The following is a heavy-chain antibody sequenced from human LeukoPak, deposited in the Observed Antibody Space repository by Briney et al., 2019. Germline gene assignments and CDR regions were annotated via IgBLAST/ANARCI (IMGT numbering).Heavy chain of an antibody. V-gene: IGHV1-69*06. CDR3: ARHVAGTDWFDP. CDR2: IIPIFGTA. D-gene: IGHD6-19*01. J-gene: IGHJ5*02. Sequence: SVKVSCKASGGTFSSYAISWVRQAPGQGLEWMGGIIPIFGTANYAQKFQGRVTITADKSTSTAYMELSSLRSEDTAVYYCARHVAGTDWFDPWGQGTLVTVSS. CDR1: GGTFSSYA.